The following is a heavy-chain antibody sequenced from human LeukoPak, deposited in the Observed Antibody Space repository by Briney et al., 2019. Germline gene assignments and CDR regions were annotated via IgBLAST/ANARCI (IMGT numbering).Heavy chain of an antibody. CDR3: ASLMTVPAAMTYYYYGMDV. V-gene: IGHV4-39*01. CDR1: GGSISSSSYY. D-gene: IGHD2-2*01. J-gene: IGHJ6*02. Sequence: PSETLSLTCTVSGGSISSSSYYWGWIRQPPGKGLEWMGSIYYSGSTYYNPSLKSRVTISVDTSKNQFSLKLSSVTAADTAVYYCASLMTVPAAMTYYYYGMDVWGQGTTVTVSS. CDR2: IYYSGST.